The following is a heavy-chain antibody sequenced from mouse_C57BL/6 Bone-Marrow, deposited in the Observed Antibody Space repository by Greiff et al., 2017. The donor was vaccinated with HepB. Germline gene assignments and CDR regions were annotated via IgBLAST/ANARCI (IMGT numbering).Heavy chain of an antibody. J-gene: IGHJ3*01. CDR1: GYTFTSYW. Sequence: VQLQQPGAELVRPGTSVKLSCKASGYTFTSYWMHWVKQRPGQGLEWIGVIDPSDSYTNYNQKFKGKATLTVDTSSSTAYMQLSSLTSEDSAVYYFARSGNYPSWFAYWGQGTLVTVSA. D-gene: IGHD2-1*01. CDR3: ARSGNYPSWFAY. V-gene: IGHV1-59*01. CDR2: IDPSDSYT.